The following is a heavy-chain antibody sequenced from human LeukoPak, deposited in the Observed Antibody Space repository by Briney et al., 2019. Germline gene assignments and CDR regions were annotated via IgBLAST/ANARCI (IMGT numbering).Heavy chain of an antibody. CDR1: GGSISSSNW. Sequence: SGTLSLTCAVSGGSISSSNWWSWVRQPPGKGLEWIGEIYHSGSTNYNPSLKSRVTISVDKSKNQFSLKLSSVTAADTAVYYCAKRERNQIAVAGTNFDYWGQGTLVTVSS. V-gene: IGHV4-4*02. CDR2: IYHSGST. D-gene: IGHD6-19*01. CDR3: AKRERNQIAVAGTNFDY. J-gene: IGHJ4*02.